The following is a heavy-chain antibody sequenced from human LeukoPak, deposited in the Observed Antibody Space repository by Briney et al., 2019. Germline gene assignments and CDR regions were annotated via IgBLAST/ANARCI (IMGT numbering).Heavy chain of an antibody. CDR3: ARDRGGYSYGPPYDAFDI. CDR2: ISSSGSTI. CDR1: GFTFSDYY. D-gene: IGHD5-18*01. J-gene: IGHJ3*02. V-gene: IGHV3-11*01. Sequence: GGSLRLSCAAPGFTFSDYYMSWIRQAPGKGLEWVSYISSSGSTIYYADSVKGRFTISRDNAKNSLYLQMNSLRAEDTAVYYCARDRGGYSYGPPYDAFDIWGQGTMVTVSS.